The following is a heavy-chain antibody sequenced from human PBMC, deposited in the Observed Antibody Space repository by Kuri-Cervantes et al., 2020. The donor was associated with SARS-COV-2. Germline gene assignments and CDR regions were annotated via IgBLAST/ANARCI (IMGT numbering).Heavy chain of an antibody. D-gene: IGHD5-24*01. CDR3: VREKGGWLQGDY. CDR2: IKPDGSEK. CDR1: GFTFRSYW. Sequence: GGSLRLSCAASGFTFRSYWMSWVRQAPGKGLEWVANIKPDGSEKNYVDSVKGRFTISRDNAKNSLYLQTNSLRVEDTAVYYCVREKGGWLQGDYWGQGTLVTVSS. V-gene: IGHV3-7*01. J-gene: IGHJ4*02.